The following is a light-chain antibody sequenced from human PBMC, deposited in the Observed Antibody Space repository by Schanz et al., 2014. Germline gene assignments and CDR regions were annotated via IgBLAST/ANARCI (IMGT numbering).Light chain of an antibody. V-gene: IGLV2-14*03. CDR1: SSDVGGYKY. CDR3: SSYTTSSTVV. J-gene: IGLJ2*01. CDR2: DVS. Sequence: QSALTQPASVSGSPGQSITISCTGTSSDVGGYKYVSWYQQHPGKAPKLMIYDVSDRPSGVSNRFSGSKSGNTASLTISGLRPEDDADYFCSSYTTSSTVVFGGGTKLTVL.